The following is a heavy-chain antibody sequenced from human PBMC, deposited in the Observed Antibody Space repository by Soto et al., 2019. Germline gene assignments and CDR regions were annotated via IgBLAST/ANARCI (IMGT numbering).Heavy chain of an antibody. J-gene: IGHJ5*01. CDR3: AKDWRLRFLDWLFDF. CDR2: ISYDGSNK. CDR1: GFTVSSYA. D-gene: IGHD3-3*01. Sequence: GGSLRLSCAASGFTVSSYAMHWVRQAPGKGLEWVAVISYDGSNKYYADSVKGRFTISRDNSNNTLFLQMNSLRPEDTAVYYCAKDWRLRFLDWLFDFWGQGTLVTVSS. V-gene: IGHV3-30-3*01.